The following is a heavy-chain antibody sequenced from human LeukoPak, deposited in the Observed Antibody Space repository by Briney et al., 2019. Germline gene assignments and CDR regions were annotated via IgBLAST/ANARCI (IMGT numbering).Heavy chain of an antibody. J-gene: IGHJ4*02. D-gene: IGHD6-13*01. CDR1: GFTLSTYW. CDR3: ARGSWSAADTNIDY. Sequence: PGGSLRLSCAASGFTLSTYWMHWVRQGTGKGLVWVSCINSDGSRTTYADSVKGRFTISRDNAKNTLYLQMNSLRVEDTAVYYCARGSWSAADTNIDYWGQGTLVTVSS. CDR2: INSDGSRT. V-gene: IGHV3-74*01.